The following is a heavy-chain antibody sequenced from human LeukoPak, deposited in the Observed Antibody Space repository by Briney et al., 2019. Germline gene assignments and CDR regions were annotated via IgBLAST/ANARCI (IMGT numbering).Heavy chain of an antibody. J-gene: IGHJ4*02. Sequence: AASVKVSCKASGYTFTGYHIHWVRQAPGQGLEWMGWIYPNNGGTKYAQKFQDRVTMTRDTSITTAYMELSRLRSDDTAVYYCASVTWSDKFSAFDYWGGGTLVTVSS. CDR2: IYPNNGGT. V-gene: IGHV1-2*02. CDR1: GYTFTGYH. D-gene: IGHD3-3*01. CDR3: ASVTWSDKFSAFDY.